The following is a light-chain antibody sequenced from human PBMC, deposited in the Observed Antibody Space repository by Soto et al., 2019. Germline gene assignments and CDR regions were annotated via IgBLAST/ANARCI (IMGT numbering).Light chain of an antibody. CDR1: QDISDY. Sequence: DIQMTQSPSSLSASVGDRVTITCQASQDISDYLNWYQQKPGEAPKLLIYDASNLETGVPSTFSGSGYGTDCTFTISRLQPEAFATDSCQQYRSLPFTFGPGTNVAVK. J-gene: IGKJ3*01. CDR3: QQYRSLPFT. V-gene: IGKV1-33*01. CDR2: DAS.